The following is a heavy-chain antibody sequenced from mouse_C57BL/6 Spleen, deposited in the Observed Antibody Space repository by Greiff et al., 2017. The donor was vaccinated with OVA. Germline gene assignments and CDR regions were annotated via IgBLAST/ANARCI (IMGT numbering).Heavy chain of an antibody. V-gene: IGHV5-16*01. CDR3: ARERGNFYAMDY. Sequence: EVQLVESEGGLVQPGSSMKLSCTASGFTFSDYYMAWVRQVPEKGLEWVANINYDGSSTYYLDSLKSRFIISRDNAKNILYLQMSSLKSEDTATDYCARERGNFYAMDYWGQGTSVTVSS. CDR1: GFTFSDYY. D-gene: IGHD2-1*01. CDR2: INYDGSST. J-gene: IGHJ4*01.